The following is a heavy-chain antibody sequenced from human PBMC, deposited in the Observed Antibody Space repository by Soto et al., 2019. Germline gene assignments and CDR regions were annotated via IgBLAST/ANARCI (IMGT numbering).Heavy chain of an antibody. V-gene: IGHV3-23*01. CDR1: GFTFSSFA. J-gene: IGHJ4*02. Sequence: GGSLRLSSAASGFTFSSFAMSWVRQAPGQGLEWVSAISGSGGSTYYADSVKGRFTISRDNSKNTLYLQMNSLRAEDTAVYYCAKEDVAVAGSSTYYWGQGTLVTVSS. CDR2: ISGSGGST. CDR3: AKEDVAVAGSSTYY. D-gene: IGHD6-19*01.